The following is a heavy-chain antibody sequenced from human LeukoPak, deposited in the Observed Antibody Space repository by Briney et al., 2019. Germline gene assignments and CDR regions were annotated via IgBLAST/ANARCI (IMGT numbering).Heavy chain of an antibody. CDR1: GGTFSSYA. CDR3: ARVSDYYDSSGYFYYMDV. CDR2: IIPIFGTA. D-gene: IGHD3-22*01. V-gene: IGHV1-69*06. J-gene: IGHJ6*03. Sequence: SVKVSCKASGGTFSSYAISWVRQAPGQGLEWMGGIIPIFGTATYAQKFRGRVAITADKSTSTAYMELSSLRSEDTAVYYCARVSDYYDSSGYFYYMDVWGKGTTVTVSS.